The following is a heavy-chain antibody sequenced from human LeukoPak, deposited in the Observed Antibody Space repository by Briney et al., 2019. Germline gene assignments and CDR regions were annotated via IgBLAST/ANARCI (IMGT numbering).Heavy chain of an antibody. V-gene: IGHV3-7*01. CDR1: GFTFTRYW. CDR2: IKQDGSEQ. D-gene: IGHD3-3*01. Sequence: PGGSLRLSCAASGFTFTRYWMAWVRQAPGKGLEWVANIKQDGSEQYHVDSVRGRFTMSIDNARNSLYLQMDSLRAEDTAVYYCARVSRSGYYGEYWGQGTPVTVSS. CDR3: ARVSRSGYYGEY. J-gene: IGHJ4*02.